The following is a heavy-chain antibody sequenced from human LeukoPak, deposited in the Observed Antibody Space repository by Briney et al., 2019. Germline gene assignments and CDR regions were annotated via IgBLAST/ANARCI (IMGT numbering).Heavy chain of an antibody. CDR2: IIPIFSRT. V-gene: IGHV1-69*15. CDR3: ARRASSTLYNFDY. Sequence: SVNVSCKASGGTFKNYGISWVRQAPGQGLEWMGMIIPIFSRTNYAQKFQGRVTITADESTSTAYMGLSSLRSEDTAVYYCARRASSTLYNFDYWGQGTLVTVSS. J-gene: IGHJ4*02. D-gene: IGHD2-2*01. CDR1: GGTFKNYG.